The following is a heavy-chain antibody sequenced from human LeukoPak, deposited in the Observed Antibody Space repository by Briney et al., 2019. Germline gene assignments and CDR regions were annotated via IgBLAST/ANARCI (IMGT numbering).Heavy chain of an antibody. D-gene: IGHD3-10*01. CDR1: GFTFSSYG. V-gene: IGHV3-30*02. CDR3: AREGRVRGVITFDY. CDR2: IRYDGSNK. J-gene: IGHJ4*02. Sequence: GGSLRLSCAASGFTFSSYGMHWVRQAPGKGLEWVAFIRYDGSNKYYADSVKGRFTIPRDNSKNTLYLQMNSLRAEDTAVYYCAREGRVRGVITFDYWGQGTLVTVSS.